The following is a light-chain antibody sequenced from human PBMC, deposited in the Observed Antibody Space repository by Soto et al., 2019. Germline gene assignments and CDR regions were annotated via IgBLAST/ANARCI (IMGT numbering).Light chain of an antibody. CDR1: QSVGSAY. V-gene: IGKV3-20*01. Sequence: EIVLTQSPGTLSLSPGERATLSCRASQSVGSAYVGWYQQKPGQAPRLLIFGASRGATGIPDRFSGSGSGTNFTLTINKVEPVDSAVYYCQHYGRSPSFGRGTKVDIK. J-gene: IGKJ1*01. CDR2: GAS. CDR3: QHYGRSPS.